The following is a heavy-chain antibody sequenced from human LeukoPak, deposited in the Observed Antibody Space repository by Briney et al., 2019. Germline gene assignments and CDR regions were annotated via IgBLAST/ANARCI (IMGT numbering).Heavy chain of an antibody. J-gene: IGHJ4*02. CDR2: IYYSGST. CDR1: GGSISSGGYY. V-gene: IGHV4-31*03. CDR3: ARERGDDYGDYVGY. D-gene: IGHD4-17*01. Sequence: SETLSLTCTVSGGSISSGGYYWSWIRQHPGKGLEWIGYIYYSGSTYYNPSLKSRVTISVDTSKNQFSLKLSSVTAADTAVYYCARERGDDYGDYVGYWGQGTLVTVSP.